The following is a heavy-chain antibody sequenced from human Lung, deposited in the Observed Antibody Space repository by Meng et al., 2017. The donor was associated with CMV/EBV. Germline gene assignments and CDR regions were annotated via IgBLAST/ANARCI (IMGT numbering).Heavy chain of an antibody. D-gene: IGHD1-1*01. V-gene: IGHV1-2*02. CDR3: ARGGFQLERREAALDN. CDR2: VNPYRGDT. CDR1: GYTFTGYY. Sequence: ASVKVSCKTSGYTFTGYYLLWVRQAPGQGLEWMGCVNPYRGDTNSEQRFQGRVTMTWDTSISTAYMELRQMRFDDTAVYYCARGGFQLERREAALDNWGQGXMVTVSS. J-gene: IGHJ3*02.